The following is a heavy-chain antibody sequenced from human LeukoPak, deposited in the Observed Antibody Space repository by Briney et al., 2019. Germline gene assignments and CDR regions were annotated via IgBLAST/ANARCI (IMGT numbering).Heavy chain of an antibody. CDR1: GFTFGNSA. CDR3: AKDGSWGDYQFYFYIDV. D-gene: IGHD3-16*01. CDR2: ISASGHYT. V-gene: IGHV3-23*01. Sequence: GGSLRLSCAVSGFTFGNSAMSWVRQAPGKGLEWISGISASGHYTYTADSLKGRFTISRDNSKNTLYLQMNSLRAEDTALYYCAKDGSWGDYQFYFYIDVWGQGTTVTVSS. J-gene: IGHJ6*03.